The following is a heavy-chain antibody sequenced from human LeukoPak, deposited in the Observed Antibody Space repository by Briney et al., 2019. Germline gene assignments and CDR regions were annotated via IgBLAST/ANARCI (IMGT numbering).Heavy chain of an antibody. CDR2: INPNSGGT. CDR3: AREGVVVAALYYYYGMDV. D-gene: IGHD2-15*01. CDR1: GYTFTCYY. Sequence: ASVKVSCKASGYTFTCYYMHWVRQAPGQGLEWMGWINPNSGGTNYAQKFQGRVTMTRDTSISTAYMELSRLRSDDTAVYYCAREGVVVAALYYYYGMDVWGQGTTVTVSS. V-gene: IGHV1-2*02. J-gene: IGHJ6*02.